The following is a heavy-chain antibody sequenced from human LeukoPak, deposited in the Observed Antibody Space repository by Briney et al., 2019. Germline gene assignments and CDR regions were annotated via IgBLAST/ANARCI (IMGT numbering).Heavy chain of an antibody. V-gene: IGHV3-74*01. CDR3: ARGGVNPVDH. D-gene: IGHD1-14*01. CDR2: MNEYSTTI. Sequence: GGSLRLSCAASGFPFNSCWMHWVRQAPGKGLVWVSDMNEYSTTIRYADSVKGRFTTSRDNAKSILYLQMNNLRAEDTAMYFCARGGVNPVDHWGQGTLVTVSS. CDR1: GFPFNSCW. J-gene: IGHJ4*02.